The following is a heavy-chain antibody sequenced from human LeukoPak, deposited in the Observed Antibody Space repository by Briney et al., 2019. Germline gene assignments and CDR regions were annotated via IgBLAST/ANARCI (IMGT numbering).Heavy chain of an antibody. CDR1: GGTFSSYT. Sequence: RVASVKVSCKASGGTFSSYTISWVRQAPGQGLEWMGRIIPILGIANYAQKFQGRVTITADKSTSTAYMELSSLRSEDTAVYYCAMSRQTYYYDSSGYCDYWGQGTLVTVSS. CDR3: AMSRQTYYYDSSGYCDY. CDR2: IIPILGIA. J-gene: IGHJ4*02. V-gene: IGHV1-69*02. D-gene: IGHD3-22*01.